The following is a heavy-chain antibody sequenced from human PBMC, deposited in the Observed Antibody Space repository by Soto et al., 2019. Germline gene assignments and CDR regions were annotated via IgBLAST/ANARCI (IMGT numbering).Heavy chain of an antibody. CDR3: ARQGSWTYYYYGLDV. CDR1: GYTFTTSG. D-gene: IGHD1-26*01. CDR2: ISTYNGDT. J-gene: IGHJ6*01. V-gene: IGHV1-18*01. Sequence: QVQLVQSGPEVRKPGASVKVSCEASGYTFTTSGISWVRQVPGQGLEWMGWISTYNGDTNSAQNFQRRVLMTADTSTGTAYMELMSLKSDDTAVYYCARQGSWTYYYYGLDVWGQGTTVTVSS.